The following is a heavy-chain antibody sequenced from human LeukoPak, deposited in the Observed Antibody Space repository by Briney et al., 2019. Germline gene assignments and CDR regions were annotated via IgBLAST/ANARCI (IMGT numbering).Heavy chain of an antibody. CDR1: GGSFSGYY. D-gene: IGHD6-6*01. CDR3: ATPSYSSSSLDY. V-gene: IGHV4-34*01. Sequence: SQTLSLTCAVYGGSFSGYYWSWIRQPPGKGLEWIGEINHSGSTNYNPSLKSRVTISVHTSKNQFSLKLSSVTAADTAVYYCATPSYSSSSLDYWGQGTLVTVSS. J-gene: IGHJ4*02. CDR2: INHSGST.